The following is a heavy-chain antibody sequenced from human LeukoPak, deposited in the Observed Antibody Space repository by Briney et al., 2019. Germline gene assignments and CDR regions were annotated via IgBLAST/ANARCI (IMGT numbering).Heavy chain of an antibody. CDR1: GYTFTVYY. D-gene: IGHD4-23*01. Sequence: ASVSVSFKASGYTFTVYYMHWVRQAPGQGLEWMGWINPNSGGTNYAQKFQGRVTMTRDTSISTAYMELSRLRSDDTAVYYCARDSTVVTLYGPNYYFDYWGQGTLVTVSS. J-gene: IGHJ4*02. CDR3: ARDSTVVTLYGPNYYFDY. CDR2: INPNSGGT. V-gene: IGHV1-2*02.